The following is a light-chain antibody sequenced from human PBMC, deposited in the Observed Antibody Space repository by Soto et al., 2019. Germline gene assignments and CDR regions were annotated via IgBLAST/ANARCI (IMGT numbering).Light chain of an antibody. CDR2: AAS. Sequence: DIQLTQSPSFLSASVGDRVTITCRASQGISSYLAWFQQKPGRAPKLLVYAASTLQSRVPSRFSGSGSGTEFTLTISSLQPEDFATYYCQQRKDYPLTFGGGTKVEIK. J-gene: IGKJ4*01. CDR3: QQRKDYPLT. CDR1: QGISSY. V-gene: IGKV1-9*01.